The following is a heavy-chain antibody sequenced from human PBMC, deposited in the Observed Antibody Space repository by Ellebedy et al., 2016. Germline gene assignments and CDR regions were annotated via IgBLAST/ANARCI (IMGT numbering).Heavy chain of an antibody. Sequence: ASVKVSCKASGYTFTGYFIHWVRQAPGQGLEWMGWINPNSGGTNYAQKLQGRVTMTTDTSTSTAYMELRSLRSDDTAVYYCARDSRVTFGGLIVYFDFWGQGTLVTVSS. V-gene: IGHV1-2*02. CDR2: INPNSGGT. D-gene: IGHD3-16*02. J-gene: IGHJ4*02. CDR1: GYTFTGYF. CDR3: ARDSRVTFGGLIVYFDF.